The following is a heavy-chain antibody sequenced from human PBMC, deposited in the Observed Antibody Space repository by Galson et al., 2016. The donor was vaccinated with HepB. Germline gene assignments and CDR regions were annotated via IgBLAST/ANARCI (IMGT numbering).Heavy chain of an antibody. CDR2: IYSGGST. D-gene: IGHD6-25*01. J-gene: IGHJ4*02. CDR3: ARVVAAGARPPVAFQY. CDR1: GFTVSNNY. Sequence: SLRLSCAASGFTVSNNYMSWVRQAPGKGLEWVSLIYSGGSTYYADSVKGRFTISRDNSKNTLYLQMNSLRGEDTAVYYCARVVAAGARPPVAFQYWGQGILVTVAS. V-gene: IGHV3-53*05.